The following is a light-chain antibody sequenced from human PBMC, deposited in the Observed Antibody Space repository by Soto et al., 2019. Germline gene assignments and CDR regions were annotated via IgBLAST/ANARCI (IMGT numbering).Light chain of an antibody. CDR1: QSVSSSD. CDR2: GAS. Sequence: EIVLTQSPGTLSLSPGERATLSCRASQSVSSSDLAWYQQKPGQAPRLLIYGASSRATGIPDKFSGSGSGTDFTLTVSRLDPKDFAVYYCQHYGASPATFGGGTKVEIK. CDR3: QHYGASPAT. V-gene: IGKV3-20*01. J-gene: IGKJ4*01.